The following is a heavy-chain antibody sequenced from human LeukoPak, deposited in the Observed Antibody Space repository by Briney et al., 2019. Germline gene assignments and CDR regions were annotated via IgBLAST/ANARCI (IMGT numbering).Heavy chain of an antibody. J-gene: IGHJ4*02. CDR3: ARGYPPYYYGWGRYFDY. CDR1: GDSISSWY. D-gene: IGHD3-10*01. V-gene: IGHV4-59*12. CDR2: IYYTGRP. Sequence: PSETLSLTCTVSGDSISSWYWGWLRHPPGKGRDWRGYIYYTGRPNYNPSLKSRVTMSVETSKTQFSLKLRPVTAADTAVCYCARGYPPYYYGWGRYFDYWGQGTLVTVSS.